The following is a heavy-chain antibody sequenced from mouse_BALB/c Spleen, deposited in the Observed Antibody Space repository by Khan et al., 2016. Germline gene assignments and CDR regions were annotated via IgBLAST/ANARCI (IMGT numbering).Heavy chain of an antibody. V-gene: IGHV2-2*02. CDR2: IGSGGNK. J-gene: IGHJ1*01. CDR3: ARSCPDWCFDV. Sequence: QVQLKESGPGLVQPSQSLSITCTVSGFSLTVYGVHWVRQSPGKGLEWLGVIGSGGNKDYNPAFISRLSINKDNSKSQVFVKLNSLQANDTAIYYCARSCPDWCFDVWGAGTTVTVSS. CDR1: GFSLTVYG.